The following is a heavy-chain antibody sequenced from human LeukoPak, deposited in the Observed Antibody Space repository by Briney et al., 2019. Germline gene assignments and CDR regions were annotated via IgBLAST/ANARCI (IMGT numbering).Heavy chain of an antibody. CDR1: GFSVSGNY. D-gene: IGHD6-13*01. CDR2: IYSGGTT. Sequence: VGCLRVSCAVPGFSVSGNYMSWVRQALGKGLWWVSLIYSGGTTYYAVSVKCRFAISRAKTTTSLYLQMTSLRAEDTALYYCARGFLGDWAEIVAAGTHDYWGQGTLVTVSS. CDR3: ARGFLGDWAEIVAAGTHDY. V-gene: IGHV3-53*01. J-gene: IGHJ4*02.